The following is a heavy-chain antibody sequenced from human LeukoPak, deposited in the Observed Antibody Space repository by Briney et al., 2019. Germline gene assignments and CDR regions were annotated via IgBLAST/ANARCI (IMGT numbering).Heavy chain of an antibody. D-gene: IGHD3-16*01. CDR3: ARGGRRAGGGNGY. CDR1: GGTFISYA. CDR2: IIPIFGTA. V-gene: IGHV1-69*05. J-gene: IGHJ4*02. Sequence: SVKVSCKASGGTFISYAISWVRQAPGQGLEWMGRIIPIFGTANYAQKFQGRVTITTDESTSTAYMELSSLRSEDTAVYYCARGGRRAGGGNGYWGQGTLVTVSS.